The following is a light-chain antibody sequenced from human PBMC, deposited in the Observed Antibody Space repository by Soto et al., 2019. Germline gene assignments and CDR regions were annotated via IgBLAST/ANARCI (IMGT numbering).Light chain of an antibody. J-gene: IGKJ5*01. Sequence: EIVLTQSPGTLSLSPGERATLSCRASQSISSSYLAWYQQKPGQAPRLLIYGASRRATGIPDRFSGRESGTDFTLTITTLEPEDSAVYFCQQYASSPYTFGQGTRLEI. CDR3: QQYASSPYT. CDR1: QSISSSY. V-gene: IGKV3-20*01. CDR2: GAS.